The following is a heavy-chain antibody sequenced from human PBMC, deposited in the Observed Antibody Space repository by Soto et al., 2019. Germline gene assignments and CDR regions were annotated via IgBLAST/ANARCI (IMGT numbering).Heavy chain of an antibody. CDR3: ARFYGDYRNWFDP. D-gene: IGHD4-17*01. Sequence: SETLSLTCAVSGGSISSGSYSWSWIRQPPGKGLEWIGYIYHSGSTYYNPSLKSRVTISVDRSNNQFSLKLSSVTAADTAIYYCARFYGDYRNWFDPWGQGILVTVSS. CDR1: GGSISSGSYS. J-gene: IGHJ5*02. CDR2: IYHSGST. V-gene: IGHV4-30-2*01.